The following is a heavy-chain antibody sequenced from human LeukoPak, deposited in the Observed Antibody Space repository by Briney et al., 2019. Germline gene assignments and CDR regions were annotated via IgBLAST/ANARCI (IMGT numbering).Heavy chain of an antibody. J-gene: IGHJ4*02. CDR2: ISGSGGST. Sequence: GGSLRLSCAASGFTFSSYSMSWVRQAPGKGLEWVSAISGSGGSTYYADSVKGRFTISRDNSKNTLYLQLNSLRAEDTAVYYCAKGTFWSGYYADYFDYWGQGTLGTVSS. CDR1: GFTFSSYS. CDR3: AKGTFWSGYYADYFDY. V-gene: IGHV3-23*01. D-gene: IGHD3-3*01.